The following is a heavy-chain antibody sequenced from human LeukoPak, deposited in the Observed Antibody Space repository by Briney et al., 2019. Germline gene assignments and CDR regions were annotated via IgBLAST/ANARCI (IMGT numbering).Heavy chain of an antibody. CDR2: IKVDGSDK. J-gene: IGHJ4*02. Sequence: GGSLRLSCAASGFTFSSYWMTWVRQAPGKGLEWVANIKVDGSDKYYVDSVKGRFTISRDNAKNSLYLQMNSLRAEDTAVYCCARDRGYLSFDFWGQGTLVTVSS. D-gene: IGHD3-10*01. CDR1: GFTFSSYW. CDR3: ARDRGYLSFDF. V-gene: IGHV3-7*05.